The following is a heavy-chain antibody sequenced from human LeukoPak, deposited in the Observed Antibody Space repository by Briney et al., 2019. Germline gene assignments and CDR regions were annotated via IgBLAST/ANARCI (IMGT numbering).Heavy chain of an antibody. CDR3: ARDTAAIGYYYYAMDV. Sequence: GGSLRLSCAASGFTFSSYWMHWVRQAPGKGLVWVSRINSDGSSTSYADSVKGRFTISRDNAKNTLYLQVNSLRAEDTAVYYCARDTAAIGYYYYAMDVWGQGTTVTVSS. J-gene: IGHJ6*02. CDR1: GFTFSSYW. V-gene: IGHV3-74*01. D-gene: IGHD2-2*02. CDR2: INSDGSST.